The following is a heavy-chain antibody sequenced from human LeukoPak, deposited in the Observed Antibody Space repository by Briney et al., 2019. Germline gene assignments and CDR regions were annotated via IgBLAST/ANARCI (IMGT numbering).Heavy chain of an antibody. D-gene: IGHD6-25*01. Sequence: SVKVSCKASGGTFSSYAISWVRQAPGQGLEWMGRIIPILGIANYAQKFQGRVTITADKSTSTAYMELSSLRSEDTAVYYCARGGYSSAANFDYWGQEPWSPSPQ. CDR1: GGTFSSYA. CDR2: IIPILGIA. CDR3: ARGGYSSAANFDY. J-gene: IGHJ4*01. V-gene: IGHV1-69*04.